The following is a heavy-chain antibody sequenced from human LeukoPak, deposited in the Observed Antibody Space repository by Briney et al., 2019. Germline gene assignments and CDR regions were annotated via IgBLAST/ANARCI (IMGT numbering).Heavy chain of an antibody. D-gene: IGHD1-7*01. CDR1: GFTFSSNG. CDR2: ITGSGVST. Sequence: GGSLRLSCAASGFTFSSNGMTWVRQAPGKGLEWVSSITGSGVSTYYADSVKGRFTISRDNAKNSLYLQMNSLRAEDTAVYYCPRTVTTFWGYHMDVWGKGTTVIVSS. V-gene: IGHV3-23*01. CDR3: PRTVTTFWGYHMDV. J-gene: IGHJ6*03.